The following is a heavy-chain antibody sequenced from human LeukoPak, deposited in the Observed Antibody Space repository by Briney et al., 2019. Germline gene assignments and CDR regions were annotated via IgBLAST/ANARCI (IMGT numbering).Heavy chain of an antibody. D-gene: IGHD2-15*01. J-gene: IGHJ4*02. CDR1: GGSISSGYY. CDR2: IYHSGST. Sequence: ETLSLTCTVSGGSISSGYYWGWIRQPPGKGLEWIGSIYHSGSTYYNPSLKSRVTISLDTSKNQFSLKLSSVTAADTAVYYCASGYCSGGSCYPAFDYWGQGTLVTVSS. V-gene: IGHV4-38-2*02. CDR3: ASGYCSGGSCYPAFDY.